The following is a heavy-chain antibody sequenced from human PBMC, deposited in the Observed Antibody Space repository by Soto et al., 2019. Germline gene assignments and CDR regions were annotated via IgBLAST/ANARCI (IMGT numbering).Heavy chain of an antibody. CDR3: APLPPPLVGVFRKIPP. CDR2: IFYSGPT. V-gene: IGHV4-31*09. CDR1: GDSITSGVHY. Sequence: SETLSLTCTVSGDSITSGVHYWSWIRQLPGKGLEWIGYIFYSGPTYYNPSLRSRVSMSVDKSNNEFSLSLTSVTAADTAVYYCAPLPPPLVGVFRKIPPWGQEIWVTVSS. D-gene: IGHD3-16*01. J-gene: IGHJ5*02.